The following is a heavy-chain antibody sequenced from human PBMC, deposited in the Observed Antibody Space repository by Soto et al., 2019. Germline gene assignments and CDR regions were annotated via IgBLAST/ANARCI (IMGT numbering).Heavy chain of an antibody. J-gene: IGHJ4*02. CDR2: ISAHNGNT. CDR3: XRGRYGDY. D-gene: IGHD1-26*01. V-gene: IGHV1-18*01. CDR1: GYAFTTYG. Sequence: QVHLVQSGAEVKKPGASVKVSCKGSGYAFTTYGITWVRQAPGQGLAWMGWISAHNGNTNYAQKXXXXXXXXXXXXXXXXXXXXXXXXXXXXXXXXXXRGRYGDYWGQGALVTVSS.